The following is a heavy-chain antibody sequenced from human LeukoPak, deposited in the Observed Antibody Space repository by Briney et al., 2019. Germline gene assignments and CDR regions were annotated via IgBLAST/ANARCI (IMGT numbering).Heavy chain of an antibody. V-gene: IGHV3-33*08. CDR3: ARGGPNWPSEPFDI. CDR1: GFTFSIYS. D-gene: IGHD1-1*01. J-gene: IGHJ3*02. CDR2: TWHDGTNK. Sequence: PGGSLRLSCAASGFTFSIYSMSWVRQAPGKGLEWVAVTWHDGTNKYYADSVRGRFTISRDNSKNTLYLQMASLRAEDTAVYYCARGGPNWPSEPFDIWGQGTMVTVSS.